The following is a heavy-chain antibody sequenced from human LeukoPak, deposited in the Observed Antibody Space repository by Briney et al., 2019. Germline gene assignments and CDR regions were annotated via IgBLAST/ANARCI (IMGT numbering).Heavy chain of an antibody. CDR1: GFTFSSYS. D-gene: IGHD3-22*01. J-gene: IGHJ4*02. CDR3: ARELILYYDSIGYPYFDY. CDR2: ISSTSSTI. V-gene: IGHV3-48*04. Sequence: GGSLRLSCAASGFTFSSYSMNWVRQAPGKGLEWLSYISSTSSTIFYADSVKGRFTISRDNAKNSLYLQMNSLRAEDTAVYYCARELILYYDSIGYPYFDYWGQGTLVTVSS.